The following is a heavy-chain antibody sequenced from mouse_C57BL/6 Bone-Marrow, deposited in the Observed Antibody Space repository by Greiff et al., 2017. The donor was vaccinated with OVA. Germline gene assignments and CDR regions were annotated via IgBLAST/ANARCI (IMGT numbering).Heavy chain of an antibody. V-gene: IGHV5-17*01. Sequence: EVKLEESGGGLVKPGGSLKLSCAASGFTFSDYGMHWVRQAPEKGLEWVAYISSGSSTTYYADTVKGRYTITRDNAKNTLFLQMTSVRSEDTAMDYCARAWFADWGQGTLVTVSA. CDR3: ARAWFAD. CDR1: GFTFSDYG. J-gene: IGHJ3*01. CDR2: ISSGSSTT.